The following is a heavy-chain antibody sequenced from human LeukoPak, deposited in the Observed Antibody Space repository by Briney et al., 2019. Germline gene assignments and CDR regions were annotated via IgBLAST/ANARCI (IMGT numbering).Heavy chain of an antibody. CDR3: ARGRGVVIGYYYYYYMDV. V-gene: IGHV4-34*01. J-gene: IGHJ6*03. D-gene: IGHD3-22*01. CDR1: GGSFSGYY. CDR2: INHSGST. Sequence: SETLSLTCAVYGGSFSGYYWSWIRQPPGKGLEWIGEINHSGSTNYNPSLKSRVTISVDTSKNQFFLKLSSVTAVDTAVYYCARGRGVVIGYYYYYYMDVWGKGTTVTVSS.